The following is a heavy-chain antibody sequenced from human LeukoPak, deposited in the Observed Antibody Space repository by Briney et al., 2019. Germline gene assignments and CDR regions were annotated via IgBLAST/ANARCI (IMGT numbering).Heavy chain of an antibody. J-gene: IGHJ3*02. Sequence: ASVKVSCKASGGTFSSYTISWVRQAPGQGLEWMGRIIPILGIANYAQKFQGRVTITADRSTSTAYMELSSLRSEDTAVYYCASEHYCSSTSCYGDAFDIWGQGTMVTVSS. CDR1: GGTFSSYT. CDR3: ASEHYCSSTSCYGDAFDI. CDR2: IIPILGIA. V-gene: IGHV1-69*02. D-gene: IGHD2-2*01.